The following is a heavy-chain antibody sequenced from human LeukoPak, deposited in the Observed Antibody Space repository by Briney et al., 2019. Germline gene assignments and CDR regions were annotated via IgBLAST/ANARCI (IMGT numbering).Heavy chain of an antibody. CDR3: ASRPADTTWYGVFDY. J-gene: IGHJ4*02. D-gene: IGHD3-10*01. Sequence: SETLSLTCSASGGSINSHYWSWIRQPPGKRLEWIGYIFSTGNTNYNPSLASRVTMSVDTSRAQFFLRLSPVTAADTAIYYCASRPADTTWYGVFDYWSQGTLVTVSS. V-gene: IGHV4-59*11. CDR2: IFSTGNT. CDR1: GGSINSHY.